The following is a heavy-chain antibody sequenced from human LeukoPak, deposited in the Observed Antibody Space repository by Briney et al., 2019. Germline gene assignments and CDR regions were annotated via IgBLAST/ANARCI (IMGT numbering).Heavy chain of an antibody. CDR2: ISYSGGST. CDR3: AKAASGSYLYYFDY. CDR1: GLTFSSYA. J-gene: IGHJ4*02. V-gene: IGHV3-23*01. Sequence: PGGSLRLSCAASGLTFSSYAMNWVRQAPGKGLDWVSTISYSGGSTYYVDSVKGRFTISRDNSENTLCLQLNSLRAEDTAVYYCAKAASGSYLYYFDYWGQGTLVTVSS. D-gene: IGHD1-26*01.